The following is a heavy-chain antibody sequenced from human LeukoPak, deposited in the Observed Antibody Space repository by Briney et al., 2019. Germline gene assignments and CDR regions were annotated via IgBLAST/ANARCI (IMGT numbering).Heavy chain of an antibody. D-gene: IGHD3-10*01. Sequence: PGGSLRLSCAASGFTFSSYAMHWVRQAPGKGLEWVAVISYDGSNKYYADSVKGRFTISRDNSKNTLYLQMNSLRAEDTAVYYCARDALPMVRGVYYGMDVWGQGTTVTVSS. J-gene: IGHJ6*02. CDR3: ARDALPMVRGVYYGMDV. V-gene: IGHV3-30-3*01. CDR1: GFTFSSYA. CDR2: ISYDGSNK.